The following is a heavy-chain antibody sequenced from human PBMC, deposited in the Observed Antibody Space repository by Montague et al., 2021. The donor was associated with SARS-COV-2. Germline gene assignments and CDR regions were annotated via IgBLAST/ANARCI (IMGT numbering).Heavy chain of an antibody. CDR3: GHFLHRGSPNWYFDF. CDR2: IYWNDEG. V-gene: IGHV2-5*01. CDR1: GFSLSTSAVG. Sequence: PALVKPTQTLTLTCSFSGFSLSTSAVGVGWIRQPPGKALEWLAVIYWNDEGRYSPSLKSRLTIRKGTSKNQVVLTMTNMDPVDTATYFCGHFLHRGSPNWYFDFWGRGTLVTVSS. J-gene: IGHJ2*01. D-gene: IGHD1-14*01.